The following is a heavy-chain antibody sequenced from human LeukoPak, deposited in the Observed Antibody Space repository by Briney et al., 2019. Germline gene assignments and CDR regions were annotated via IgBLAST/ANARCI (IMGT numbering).Heavy chain of an antibody. CDR2: MNPRSGNT. V-gene: IGHV1-8*03. J-gene: IGHJ6*03. Sequence: ASVKVSCKASGYSFSAFDINWVRQAPGQGLEWMGWMNPRSGNTGYAQKFQGRVTITRDTSISTAYMELASLRPDNTAIYYCARGTVSRGDTGAYDNGFYFCYYMDVWGKGTTVSAS. CDR3: ARGTVSRGDTGAYDNGFYFCYYMDV. CDR1: GYSFSAFD. D-gene: IGHD1-26*01.